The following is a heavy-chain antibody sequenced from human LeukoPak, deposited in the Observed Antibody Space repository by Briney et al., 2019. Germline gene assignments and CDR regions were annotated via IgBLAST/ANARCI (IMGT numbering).Heavy chain of an antibody. V-gene: IGHV1-69*05. D-gene: IGHD5-24*01. CDR1: GGTFSSYA. Sequence: SVKVSCKASGGTFSSYAISWVRQAPGQGLEWMGRIIPIFGTANYAQKFQGRVTITTDESTSTAYMELSSLRSEDTAVYYCAREGGIPHRDGYNFDYWGQGTLVTVSS. CDR2: IIPIFGTA. CDR3: AREGGIPHRDGYNFDY. J-gene: IGHJ4*02.